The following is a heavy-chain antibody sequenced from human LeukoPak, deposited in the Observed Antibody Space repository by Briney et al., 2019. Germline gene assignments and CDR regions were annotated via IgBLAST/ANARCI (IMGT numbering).Heavy chain of an antibody. D-gene: IGHD3-16*02. CDR2: INHSGST. CDR3: ARGSFGRYDYVLGSYRYQYYFDY. Sequence: SETLSLTCAVYGGSFSGYYWSWIRQPPGKGLEWIGEINHSGSTNYNPSLKSRVTISVDTSKNQFSLKLSSVTAADTAVYYCARGSFGRYDYVLGSYRYQYYFDYWGQGTLVTVSS. V-gene: IGHV4-34*01. CDR1: GGSFSGYY. J-gene: IGHJ4*02.